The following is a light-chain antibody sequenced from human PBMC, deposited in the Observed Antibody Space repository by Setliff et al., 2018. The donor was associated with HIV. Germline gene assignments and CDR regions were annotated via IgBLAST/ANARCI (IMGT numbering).Light chain of an antibody. J-gene: IGLJ1*01. CDR1: SSDVGGSNY. CDR3: CSYSGRTSFV. V-gene: IGLV2-14*01. Sequence: QSALTQPASVSGSPGQSITISCTGTSSDVGGSNYVSWYQQHPGKAPKLMIYEVSNRPSWVSNRFSGSKSGNTASLTISGLQAEDEADYYCCSYSGRTSFVFGTGTKVTVL. CDR2: EVS.